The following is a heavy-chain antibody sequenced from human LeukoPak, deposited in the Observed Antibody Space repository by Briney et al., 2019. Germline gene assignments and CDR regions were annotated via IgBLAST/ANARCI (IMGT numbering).Heavy chain of an antibody. J-gene: IGHJ4*02. Sequence: PGRSLRLSCAASGFTLSSYGMHWVSQAPGKRLEWEAVIWYDGSNKYYADSVKGRFTISRDNSKNTLYLQMNSLRAEDTAVYYCARDGLRAAGTHFDYWGQGTLVTVSS. D-gene: IGHD6-13*01. V-gene: IGHV3-33*01. CDR3: ARDGLRAAGTHFDY. CDR1: GFTLSSYG. CDR2: IWYDGSNK.